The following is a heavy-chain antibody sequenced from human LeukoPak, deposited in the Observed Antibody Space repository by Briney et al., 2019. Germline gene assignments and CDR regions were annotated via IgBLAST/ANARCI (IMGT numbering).Heavy chain of an antibody. J-gene: IGHJ4*02. V-gene: IGHV3-9*01. CDR2: ISWNSGSI. CDR3: AKDRGKIGNYYDSSGYFFDY. Sequence: GGSLRLSCAASGFTFSSYAMSWVRQAPGKGLEWVSGISWNSGSIGYADSVKGRFTISRDNAKNSLYLQMNSLRAEDTALYYCAKDRGKIGNYYDSSGYFFDYWGQGTLVTVSS. CDR1: GFTFSSYA. D-gene: IGHD3-22*01.